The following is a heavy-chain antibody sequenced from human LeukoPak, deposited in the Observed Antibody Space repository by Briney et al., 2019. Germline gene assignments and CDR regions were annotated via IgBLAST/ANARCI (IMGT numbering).Heavy chain of an antibody. CDR3: VRDKLTGASRLDY. J-gene: IGHJ4*02. CDR2: IKQDDSEK. CDR1: GFTFENYW. D-gene: IGHD7-27*01. Sequence: GGSLRLSCATSGFTFENYWMHWVRQAPGKGLEWVANIKQDDSEKYYVDSVRGRFTISGDNAKNSLYLQMNSLRAEDTAVYYCVRDKLTGASRLDYWGQGTLVTVSS. V-gene: IGHV3-7*03.